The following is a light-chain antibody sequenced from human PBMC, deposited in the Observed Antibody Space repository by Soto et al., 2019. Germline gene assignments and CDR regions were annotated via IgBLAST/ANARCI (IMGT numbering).Light chain of an antibody. Sequence: EEVMTQSPATLSVSPGERATLSCGASQSVRSNLAWYQQNPGQPPRLLIYDASSRATGIPSRFSGSGSGTEFTLTISSLKSEDFAVYYCQQYDNWPRTFGQGTKVDIK. CDR1: QSVRSN. V-gene: IGKV3-15*01. J-gene: IGKJ1*01. CDR3: QQYDNWPRT. CDR2: DAS.